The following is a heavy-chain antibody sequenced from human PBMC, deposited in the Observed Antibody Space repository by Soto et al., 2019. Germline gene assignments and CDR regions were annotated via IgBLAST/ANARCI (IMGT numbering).Heavy chain of an antibody. CDR1: GYTFTSYD. J-gene: IGHJ5*02. CDR2: MNPNSGNT. Sequence: SVKVSCKASGYTFTSYDINWVRQATGQGLEWMGWMNPNSGNTGYAQKFQGRVTMTRNTSISTAYMELSSLRSEDTAVYYCARGEDKARDITFGGVIVFVSRSAPRRVFDPWGQGTLVTVSS. V-gene: IGHV1-8*01. D-gene: IGHD3-16*02. CDR3: ARGEDKARDITFGGVIVFVSRSAPRRVFDP.